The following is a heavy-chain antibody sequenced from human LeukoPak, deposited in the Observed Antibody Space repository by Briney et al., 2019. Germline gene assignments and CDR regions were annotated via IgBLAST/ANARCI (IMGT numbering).Heavy chain of an antibody. J-gene: IGHJ6*02. CDR1: GGSIISSNW. Sequence: PSGTLSLPCAVSGGSIISSNWWRWVRQPPGKGLEWVGEIYHSGSTNYNPSLKSRVTIAVDKSKNQFSLKLSSVTAADTAVYYCARVYYRYGMDVWGQGTTVTVSS. CDR2: IYHSGST. V-gene: IGHV4-4*02. CDR3: ARVYYRYGMDV. D-gene: IGHD1-14*01.